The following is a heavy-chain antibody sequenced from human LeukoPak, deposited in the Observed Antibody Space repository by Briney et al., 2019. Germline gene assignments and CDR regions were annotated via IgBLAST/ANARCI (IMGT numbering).Heavy chain of an antibody. D-gene: IGHD4/OR15-4a*01. CDR3: ARGHLPAGAPGYHMGV. Sequence: SETLSLTCTVSGGSVSSHFWSWIRQPPGKGLEWIGYIYNSGITNYNPSLKSRVTMSVDTSKNQFSLMLRSVTAADTAVYYCARGHLPAGAPGYHMGVWGKGTTVTVFS. V-gene: IGHV4-59*02. CDR2: IYNSGIT. CDR1: GGSVSSHF. J-gene: IGHJ6*03.